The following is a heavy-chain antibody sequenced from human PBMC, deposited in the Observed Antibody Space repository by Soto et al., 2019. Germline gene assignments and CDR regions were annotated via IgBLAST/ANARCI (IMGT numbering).Heavy chain of an antibody. V-gene: IGHV4-4*02. CDR2: IYRTGST. D-gene: IGHD1-7*01. Sequence: QVQLQESGPGLVKPSGTLSLTCAVSGGSFTSNNWWTWVRQPPGQGLEWIGEIYRTGSTNYNPSLRSRVTISLDKSENQFALKVTSLTAADTAVYYCASRYPGTSVDYLGQGTLVTVSS. CDR3: ASRYPGTSVDY. J-gene: IGHJ4*02. CDR1: GGSFTSNNW.